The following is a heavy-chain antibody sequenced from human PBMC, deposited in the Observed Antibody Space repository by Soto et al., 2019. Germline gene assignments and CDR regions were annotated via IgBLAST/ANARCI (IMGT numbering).Heavy chain of an antibody. V-gene: IGHV4-4*07. CDR2: MYTSGIT. J-gene: IGHJ4*02. CDR1: GDSVSGYY. CDR3: ARDDKGGSAAMVX. Sequence: PSETLSLTFTVSGDSVSGYYWYWIRQPAGKGLEWILRMYTSGITNYSPSLKSRVTMSVDTSKNQFSLKLTSVTAADTAVYYCARDDKGGSAAMVXWGQGTLVTVSX. D-gene: IGHD2-2*01.